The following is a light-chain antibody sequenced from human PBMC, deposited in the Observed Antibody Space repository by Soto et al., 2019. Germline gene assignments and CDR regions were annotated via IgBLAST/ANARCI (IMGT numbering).Light chain of an antibody. CDR1: SSDVGGYEY. CDR2: QVS. V-gene: IGLV2-14*01. Sequence: QSALTQPASVSGSPGQTITISCTGTSSDVGGYEYVSWYQQHPGKAPKLIIYQVSDRPSGVSNRFSGSKSGNTASLTISGLQAEDEADYYCMFVISSTTRVFGGGTKVTVL. J-gene: IGLJ3*02. CDR3: MFVISSTTRV.